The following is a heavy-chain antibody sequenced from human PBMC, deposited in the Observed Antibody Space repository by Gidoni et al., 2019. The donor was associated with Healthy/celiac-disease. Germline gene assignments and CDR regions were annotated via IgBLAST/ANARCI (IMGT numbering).Heavy chain of an antibody. CDR1: GFTFSSYG. Sequence: QVQLVESGGGVVQPGRSLRLPCSASGFTFSSYGLHWVRQAQGKGLEWVAVISYDGSNKYYADSVKGRFTISRDNSKNTLYLQMNSLRAEDTAVYYCARDSGHGDYLDDYWGQGTLVTVSS. V-gene: IGHV3-30*03. D-gene: IGHD4-17*01. CDR3: ARDSGHGDYLDDY. CDR2: ISYDGSNK. J-gene: IGHJ4*02.